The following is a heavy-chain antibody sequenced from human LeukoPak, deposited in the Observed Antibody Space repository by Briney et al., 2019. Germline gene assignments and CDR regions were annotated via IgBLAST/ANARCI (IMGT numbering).Heavy chain of an antibody. CDR3: ARRGRSYLWYFDY. D-gene: IGHD1-26*01. CDR2: IYSSGNT. CDR1: GGSIISNRHY. Sequence: PSETLSLTCTVSGGSIISNRHYWSWIRQPAGKGLEWIGHIYSSGNTKYNPSLKSRLTMSIDSSKNQFSLKLSSVTAADTAVYYCARRGRSYLWYFDYWGQGTLVTVSS. V-gene: IGHV4-61*09. J-gene: IGHJ4*02.